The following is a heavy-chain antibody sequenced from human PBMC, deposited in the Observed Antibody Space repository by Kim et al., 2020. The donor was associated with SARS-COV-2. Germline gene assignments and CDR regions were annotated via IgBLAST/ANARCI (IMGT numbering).Heavy chain of an antibody. CDR3: ARHRPYSSGLLGDAFDI. D-gene: IGHD6-19*01. J-gene: IGHJ3*02. Sequence: SETPSLTCTVSGGSISSSSYYWGWIRQPPGKGLEWIGSIYYSGSTYYNPSLKSRVTISVDTSKNQFSLKLSSVTAADTAVYYCARHRPYSSGLLGDAFDIWGQGTMVTVSS. CDR2: IYYSGST. CDR1: GGSISSSSYY. V-gene: IGHV4-39*01.